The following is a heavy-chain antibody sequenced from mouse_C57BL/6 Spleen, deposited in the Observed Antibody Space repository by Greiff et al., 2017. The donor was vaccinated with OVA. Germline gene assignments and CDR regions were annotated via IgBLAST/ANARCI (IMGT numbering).Heavy chain of an antibody. J-gene: IGHJ4*01. D-gene: IGHD1-1*01. CDR3: ARPDFSSYAMDY. Sequence: EVQVVESGGGLVKPGGSLKLSCAASGFTFSDYGMHWVRQAPEKGLEWVAYISSGSSTIYYADTVKGRVTLSRDNAKNTLFLQRTSLRSEDTAMYYCARPDFSSYAMDYWGQGTSVTVSS. CDR2: ISSGSSTI. CDR1: GFTFSDYG. V-gene: IGHV5-17*01.